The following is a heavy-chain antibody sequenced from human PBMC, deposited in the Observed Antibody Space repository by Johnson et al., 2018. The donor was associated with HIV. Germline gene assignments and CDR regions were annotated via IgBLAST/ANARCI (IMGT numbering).Heavy chain of an antibody. J-gene: IGHJ3*02. V-gene: IGHV3-43*01. CDR3: ASFPTGRFTIFGVTQGAFDI. Sequence: VQLVESGGVVVQPGGSLRLSCAASGFTFDDYTMHWVRQVSGKGLEWVSLISWDGGSTYYADSVKGRFTISSDNSKNTLYLQINSLRAEDTAVYYCASFPTGRFTIFGVTQGAFDIWGQGTMVTVSS. CDR2: ISWDGGST. D-gene: IGHD3-3*01. CDR1: GFTFDDYT.